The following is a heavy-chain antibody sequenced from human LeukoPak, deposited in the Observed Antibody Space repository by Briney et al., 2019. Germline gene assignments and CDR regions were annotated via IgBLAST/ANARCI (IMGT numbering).Heavy chain of an antibody. V-gene: IGHV3-30-3*01. Sequence: PGGSLRLSCAASGFTFSSYAMHWVRQAPGKGPEWVAVISYDGSNKYHADSVKGRFTISRDNSKNTLYLQMNSLRAEDTAVYYCAREFDYWGQGTLVTVSS. CDR2: ISYDGSNK. CDR3: AREFDY. CDR1: GFTFSSYA. J-gene: IGHJ4*02.